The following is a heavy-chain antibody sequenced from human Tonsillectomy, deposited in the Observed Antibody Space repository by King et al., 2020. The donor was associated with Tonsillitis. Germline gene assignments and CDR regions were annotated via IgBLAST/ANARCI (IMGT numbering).Heavy chain of an antibody. J-gene: IGHJ4*02. CDR3: TTDARNYYTEARGY. CDR2: IKSKTDGGAT. V-gene: IGHV3-15*01. D-gene: IGHD3-10*01. Sequence: AQLVQSGGGLVKPGGSLRLSCAASGFTFTDAWMSWVRQAPGKGLEWVGRIKSKTDGGATDYAAPVKGRFIISRDDSKNTLYLQMNSLKTEDTAVYYCTTDARNYYTEARGYWGQGTLVTVSS. CDR1: GFTFTDAW.